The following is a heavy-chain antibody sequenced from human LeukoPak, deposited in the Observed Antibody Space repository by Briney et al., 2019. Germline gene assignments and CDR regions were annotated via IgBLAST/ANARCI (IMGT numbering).Heavy chain of an antibody. J-gene: IGHJ3*02. CDR2: IYYSGST. D-gene: IGHD3-10*01. CDR1: GGSISSYY. V-gene: IGHV4-59*01. CDR3: ARGRGHYLDAFDI. Sequence: SETLSLTCTVSGGSISSYYWSWIRQPPGKGLEWIGYIYYSGSTNYNPSLKSRVTISVDTSKNQFSLKLSSVTAADTAVYYCARGRGHYLDAFDIWGQGTMVTVSS.